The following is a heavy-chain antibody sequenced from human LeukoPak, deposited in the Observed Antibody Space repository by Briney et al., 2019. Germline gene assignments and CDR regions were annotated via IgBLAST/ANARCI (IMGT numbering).Heavy chain of an antibody. CDR3: ASGYSYGSYYYYGMDV. D-gene: IGHD5-18*01. CDR1: GFTVSSNY. V-gene: IGHV3-66*01. CDR2: IYSGGST. J-gene: IGHJ6*02. Sequence: GRSLRLSCAASGFTVSSNYMSWVRQAPGKGLEWVSVIYSGGSTYYADSVKGRFTISRDNSKNTLYLQMNSLRAEDTAVYYCASGYSYGSYYYYGMDVWGQGTTVTVSS.